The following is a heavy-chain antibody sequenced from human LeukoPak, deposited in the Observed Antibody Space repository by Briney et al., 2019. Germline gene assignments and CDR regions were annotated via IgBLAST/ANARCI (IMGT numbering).Heavy chain of an antibody. CDR2: INHSGST. J-gene: IGHJ5*02. CDR1: GGSFSGYY. D-gene: IGHD3-3*01. CDR3: ARGSRRFWSGYCHWFDP. V-gene: IGHV4-34*01. Sequence: KPSETLSLTCAVYGGSFSGYYWSWIRQPPGKGLEWIGEINHSGSTNYNPSLKSRVTISVDTSKNQFSLKLSSVTAADTAVYYCARGSRRFWSGYCHWFDPWGQGTLVTVSS.